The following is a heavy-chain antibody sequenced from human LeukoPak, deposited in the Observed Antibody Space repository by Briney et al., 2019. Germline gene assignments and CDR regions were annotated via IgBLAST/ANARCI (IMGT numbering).Heavy chain of an antibody. CDR3: ARDWEGGHGYYYNHGMDV. V-gene: IGHV4-39*07. CDR2: VYYSGST. J-gene: IGHJ6*02. CDR1: GGSISSSSYY. D-gene: IGHD1-26*01. Sequence: SETLSLTCTVSGGSISSSSYYWGWIRQPPGKGLEWIGSVYYSGSTYYNPSLKSRITISVDTSKNQFSLKLRSVTAADTAVYYCARDWEGGHGYYYNHGMDVWGQGTTVTVSS.